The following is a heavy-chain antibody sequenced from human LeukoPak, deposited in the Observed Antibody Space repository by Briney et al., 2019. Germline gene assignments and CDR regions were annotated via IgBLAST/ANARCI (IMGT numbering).Heavy chain of an antibody. CDR2: IIPIFGTA. J-gene: IGHJ6*02. Sequence: SVKVSCKASGGTFSSYAISWVRQAPGQGLEWMGGIIPIFGTANYAQKFQGRVTITADESTSTAYMELSSLRSEDTAVYYCARGITMVRGVIITEYYYGMDVWGQGTTVTVSS. CDR3: ARGITMVRGVIITEYYYGMDV. D-gene: IGHD3-10*01. CDR1: GGTFSSYA. V-gene: IGHV1-69*13.